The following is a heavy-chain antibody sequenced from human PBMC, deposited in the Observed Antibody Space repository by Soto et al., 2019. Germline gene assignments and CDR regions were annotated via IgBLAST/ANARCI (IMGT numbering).Heavy chain of an antibody. CDR1: GYSFTSYW. Sequence: PGESLKISCKGSGYSFTSYWISWVRQMPGKGLEWMGRIDPSDSYTNYRPSFQGHVTISADKSISTAYLQWSSLKASDTAMYYCARHSSGSYYTAGAGYGMDVWGQGTTVTVSS. CDR3: ARHSSGSYYTAGAGYGMDV. CDR2: IDPSDSYT. V-gene: IGHV5-10-1*01. D-gene: IGHD1-26*01. J-gene: IGHJ6*02.